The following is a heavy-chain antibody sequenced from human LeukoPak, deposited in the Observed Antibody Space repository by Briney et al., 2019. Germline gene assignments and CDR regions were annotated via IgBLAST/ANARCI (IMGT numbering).Heavy chain of an antibody. D-gene: IGHD4-23*01. V-gene: IGHV1-69*13. Sequence: SVKVSCKASGGTFSSYAISWVRQAPGQGLEWMGGIIPIFGTANYAQKFQGRVTITADESTSTAYMELSSLRSEDTAVYYCARYDTQGHDYGGIVGDYWGQGTLVTVSS. CDR3: ARYDTQGHDYGGIVGDY. CDR2: IIPIFGTA. CDR1: GGTFSSYA. J-gene: IGHJ4*02.